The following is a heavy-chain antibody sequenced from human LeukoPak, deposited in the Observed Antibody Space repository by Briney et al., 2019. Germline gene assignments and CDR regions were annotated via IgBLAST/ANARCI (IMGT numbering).Heavy chain of an antibody. Sequence: ASVKVSCKASGYTFTSYGISWMRQAPGQGLEWMGWISAYNGNTNYAQKLQGRVTMTTDTSTSTAYMELRSLRSDDTAVYYCARASRSQYYYYGMDVWGQGTTVTVSS. CDR1: GYTFTSYG. CDR3: ARASRSQYYYYGMDV. D-gene: IGHD3-10*01. J-gene: IGHJ6*02. V-gene: IGHV1-18*01. CDR2: ISAYNGNT.